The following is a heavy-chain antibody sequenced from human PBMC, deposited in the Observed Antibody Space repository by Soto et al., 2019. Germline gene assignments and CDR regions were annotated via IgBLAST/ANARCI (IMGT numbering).Heavy chain of an antibody. CDR2: ISAGCGST. J-gene: IGHJ4*01. Sequence: EVQLLESGGDLVQPGGSLRLSCADSGFTLSSYAMSWVRQVPGKGLEWVSGISAGCGSTYYANTVRGRFTISRDNSKNTLYLQMNSLRAEDTAVYYCANAELYSSSFGFCYWGQGNLVTVSS. D-gene: IGHD6-6*01. V-gene: IGHV3-23*01. CDR3: ANAELYSSSFGFCY. CDR1: GFTLSSYA.